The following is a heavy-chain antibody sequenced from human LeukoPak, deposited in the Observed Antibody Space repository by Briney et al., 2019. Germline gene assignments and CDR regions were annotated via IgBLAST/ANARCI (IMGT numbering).Heavy chain of an antibody. D-gene: IGHD3-22*01. CDR3: AKDEGGITMIEPNYYFDY. Sequence: GGSLRLSCAASGFTFNRYAMHWVRQAPGKGLEWVAFIRYDGSDKYYADSVKGRFTIFRDNSKNTLYLQMNSLRAEDTAVYYCAKDEGGITMIEPNYYFDYWGQGTLVTVSS. V-gene: IGHV3-30*02. CDR1: GFTFNRYA. CDR2: IRYDGSDK. J-gene: IGHJ4*02.